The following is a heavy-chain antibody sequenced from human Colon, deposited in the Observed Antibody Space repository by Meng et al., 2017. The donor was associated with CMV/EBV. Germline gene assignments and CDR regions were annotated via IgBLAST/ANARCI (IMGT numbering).Heavy chain of an antibody. CDR1: GCTLSGYY. Sequence: LRRSWAASGCTLSGYYLTWIRQAPGKGLEWVSYIGNRGTTIYYADSVKGRFTISRDNAKNSLYLQMNSLRAEDTAVYFCARYYYGLDYWGQGTLVTVSS. J-gene: IGHJ4*02. CDR2: IGNRGTTI. D-gene: IGHD3-10*01. CDR3: ARYYYGLDY. V-gene: IGHV3-11*01.